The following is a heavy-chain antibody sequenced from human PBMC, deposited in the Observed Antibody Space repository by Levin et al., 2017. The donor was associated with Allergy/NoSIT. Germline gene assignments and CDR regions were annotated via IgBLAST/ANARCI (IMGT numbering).Heavy chain of an antibody. CDR3: ARPHSAVTGIGWFDP. Sequence: GGSLRLSCAASGFMFSSYVMDWVRQAPGKGLEWVASINQDASAAFYVDSVKGRFTISRDNAKNSLDLQMNSLRVEDTAMYYCARPHSAVTGIGWFDPWGQGTLVTVSS. J-gene: IGHJ5*02. CDR1: GFMFSSYV. D-gene: IGHD6-19*01. V-gene: IGHV3-7*01. CDR2: INQDASAA.